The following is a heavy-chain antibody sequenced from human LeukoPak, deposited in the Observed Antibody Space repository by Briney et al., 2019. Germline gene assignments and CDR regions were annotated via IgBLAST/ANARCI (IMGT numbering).Heavy chain of an antibody. CDR3: ARNTVFTCYLAVSCWFAP. J-gene: IGHJ5*02. Sequence: PGGSLRLSWSVFALSSGGSWMSGVRQAPGKGLEWVANIKQEGSEKYNVDSVRGRFTISRDNAKNSLYLQMNSLRAEATAAHYCARNTVFTCYLAVSCWFAPWGQGTLVTVSS. V-gene: IGHV3-7*05. CDR2: IKQEGSEK. D-gene: IGHD3-16*02. CDR1: ALSSGGSW.